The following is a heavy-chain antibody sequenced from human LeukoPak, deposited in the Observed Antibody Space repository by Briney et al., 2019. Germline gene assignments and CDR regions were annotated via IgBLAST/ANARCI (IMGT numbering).Heavy chain of an antibody. J-gene: IGHJ6*03. CDR2: ISSSSSCI. Sequence: GGSLRLSCAASGFAFSSYSMNWVRQAPGKGLEWVSSISSSSSCIYYADSVKGRFTISRDNAKNSLYLQMNSLRAEDTAVYYCAGGKSGYHPIDYYYYMDVWGKGTTVTVSS. CDR1: GFAFSSYS. D-gene: IGHD3-3*01. CDR3: AGGKSGYHPIDYYYYMDV. V-gene: IGHV3-21*01.